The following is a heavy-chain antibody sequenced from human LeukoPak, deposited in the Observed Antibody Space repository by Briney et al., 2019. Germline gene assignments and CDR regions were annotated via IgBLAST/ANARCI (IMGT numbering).Heavy chain of an antibody. Sequence: GGSLRLSCVASGFTFSSYWMSWVRQAPGKGLEWVANIKQDGSEQYYVDSVRGRFTFSRDNAKNSLYLQMNSLRAEDTAVYYCARYCSTTSCYRGFDPWGQGTLVTVSS. D-gene: IGHD2-2*01. CDR2: IKQDGSEQ. CDR1: GFTFSSYW. J-gene: IGHJ5*02. V-gene: IGHV3-7*01. CDR3: ARYCSTTSCYRGFDP.